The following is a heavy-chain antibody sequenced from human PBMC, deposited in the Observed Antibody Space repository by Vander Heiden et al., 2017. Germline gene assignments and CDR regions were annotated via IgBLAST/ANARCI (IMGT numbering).Heavy chain of an antibody. V-gene: IGHV3-33*01. CDR2: IWYDGRIP. CDR3: ARDLSTVTFDFYYYYCMDV. D-gene: IGHD4-17*01. CDR1: FTFSSYG. J-gene: IGHJ6*01. Sequence: FTFSSYGMHWVRQAPGKGLEWVPVIWYDGRIPSYVDSVKGRFTISRDNSNNTLYLQMNSLRAEDTAAYYCARDLSTVTFDFYYYYCMDVWGQGPTVAVS.